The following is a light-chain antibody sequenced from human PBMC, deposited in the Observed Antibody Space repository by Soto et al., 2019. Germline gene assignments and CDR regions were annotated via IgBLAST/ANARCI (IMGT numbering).Light chain of an antibody. CDR3: QQSYNSPPLT. V-gene: IGKV1-39*01. CDR1: HSISSY. J-gene: IGKJ4*01. CDR2: AAS. Sequence: DIQMTQSPSSLSASVGERVTITCRASHSISSYLNWYQQRPGKAPNLLIFAASSLQSGVPSRFSGSGSWTDFTLTISSLQPEDFATYFCQQSYNSPPLTFGGGTKVDIK.